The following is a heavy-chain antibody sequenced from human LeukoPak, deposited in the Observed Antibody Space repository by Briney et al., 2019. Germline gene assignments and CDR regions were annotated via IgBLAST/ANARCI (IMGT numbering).Heavy chain of an antibody. D-gene: IGHD3-22*01. Sequence: GGSLRLSCAASGFTLSSYWMSWVRQAPGKGREWVATIKQDGSEKYYVDSVKGRFTISRDNAKNSLYLQMNSLRAEDTAVYYCARSRMVYYYDSSGYGDYWGQGTLVTVSS. CDR3: ARSRMVYYYDSSGYGDY. CDR1: GFTLSSYW. J-gene: IGHJ4*02. V-gene: IGHV3-7*01. CDR2: IKQDGSEK.